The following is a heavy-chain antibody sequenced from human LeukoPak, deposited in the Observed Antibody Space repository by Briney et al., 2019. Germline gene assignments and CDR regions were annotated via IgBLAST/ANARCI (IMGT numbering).Heavy chain of an antibody. J-gene: IGHJ5*02. D-gene: IGHD6-13*01. CDR2: ISSSSSYI. CDR3: ARDQIAAADFAWFDP. V-gene: IGHV3-21*01. CDR1: GFTFSSYS. Sequence: GGSLRLSCAASGFTFSSYSMNWVRQAPGKGLEWVSSISSSSSYIYYADSVKGRFTISRDNAKNSLYLQMNSLRAEDTAVYYCARDQIAAADFAWFDPWGQGTLVTVSS.